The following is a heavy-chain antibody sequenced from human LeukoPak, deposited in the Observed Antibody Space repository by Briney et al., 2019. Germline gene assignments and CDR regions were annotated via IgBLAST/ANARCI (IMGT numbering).Heavy chain of an antibody. CDR1: GFTIRDYY. Sequence: GGSLRLSCAASGFTIRDYYMSWVRQAPGKGPEWISYITTSGDTVDYADSVKGRFTISRDNARNSLYLQMDGLRAEDTAVYYCARDRGIVLPDTSYYMDVWGQGTTVTVSS. V-gene: IGHV3-11*01. D-gene: IGHD1-26*01. CDR3: ARDRGIVLPDTSYYMDV. J-gene: IGHJ6*03. CDR2: ITTSGDTV.